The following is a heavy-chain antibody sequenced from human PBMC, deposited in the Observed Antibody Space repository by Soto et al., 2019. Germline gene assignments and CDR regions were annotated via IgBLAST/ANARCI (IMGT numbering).Heavy chain of an antibody. CDR1: GFTVSNYA. V-gene: IGHV3-23*01. Sequence: EVQLLQSGGGWVQPGGSLSLSCAGSGFTVSNYAMSWVRQAPGKGLEWVSALSSAVHTYYADSVKGRCTISRANSKNTLSLQMNSLRAEDTAVYYCANQVRDGTSSPYYFDYWGQGTLVTVSS. CDR3: ANQVRDGTSSPYYFDY. CDR2: LSSAVHT. J-gene: IGHJ4*02. D-gene: IGHD6-6*01.